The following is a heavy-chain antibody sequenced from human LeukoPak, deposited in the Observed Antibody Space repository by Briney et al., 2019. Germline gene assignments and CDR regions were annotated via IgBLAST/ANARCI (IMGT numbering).Heavy chain of an antibody. V-gene: IGHV3-23*01. Sequence: PGGSLRLSCAASGFTFSSYAMSWVRQAPGKGLEWVSPISGSGGTTYYADSVKGRFTISRDNSKNTVYLQMNSLRAEDTAVYCCAKDLGYCSSTSCYFDHWGQGTLVTVSS. D-gene: IGHD2-2*01. CDR1: GFTFSSYA. CDR3: AKDLGYCSSTSCYFDH. CDR2: ISGSGGTT. J-gene: IGHJ4*02.